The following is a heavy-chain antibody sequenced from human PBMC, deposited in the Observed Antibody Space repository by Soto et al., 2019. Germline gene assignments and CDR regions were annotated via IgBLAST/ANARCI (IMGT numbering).Heavy chain of an antibody. CDR1: GYTFTSYA. D-gene: IGHD2-8*01. CDR2: INAGNGNT. J-gene: IGHJ4*02. CDR3: ARARPEMVYATGFNY. Sequence: VASVKVSCKASGYTFTSYAMHWVRQAPGQRLEWMGWINAGNGNTKYSQKFQGRVTITRDTSASTAYMELSSLRSEDTAVYYCARARPEMVYATGFNYWGQGTLVTVSS. V-gene: IGHV1-3*01.